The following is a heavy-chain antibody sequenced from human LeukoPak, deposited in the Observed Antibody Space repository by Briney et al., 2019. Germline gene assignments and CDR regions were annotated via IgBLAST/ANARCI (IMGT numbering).Heavy chain of an antibody. J-gene: IGHJ5*02. CDR2: INHSGST. Sequence: SETLSLTCAVYGGSFSGYYWSWIRQPPGKGLEWIGEINHSGSTNYNPSLTSRGTISVDTSKNQFFLKLSSVTAADTAVSYFASAGYCSSTSCPLDWLDPRGQGTLVTLS. CDR3: ASAGYCSSTSCPLDWLDP. CDR1: GGSFSGYY. D-gene: IGHD2-2*01. V-gene: IGHV4-34*01.